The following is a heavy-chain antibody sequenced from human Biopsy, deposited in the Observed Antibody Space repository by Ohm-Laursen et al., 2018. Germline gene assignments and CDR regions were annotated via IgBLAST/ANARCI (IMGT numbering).Heavy chain of an antibody. CDR2: IKQDGSED. CDR3: VRGRSMDV. CDR1: GFTFSSSW. J-gene: IGHJ6*02. V-gene: IGHV3-7*01. Sequence: SLRLSCAAPGFTFSSSWMTWVRQAPGKGLERVAMIKQDGSEDYYVDSVKGRFTISRNNAQKSLDLQLNSLRAEDTAVYYCVRGRSMDVWGQGTTVTVSS.